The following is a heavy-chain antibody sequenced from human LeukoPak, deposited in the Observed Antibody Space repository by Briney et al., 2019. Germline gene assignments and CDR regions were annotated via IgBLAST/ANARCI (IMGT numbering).Heavy chain of an antibody. CDR1: GGSISSYY. Sequence: PSETLSLTCTVSGGSISSYYWSWIRQPPGKGLEWIGYIYYSGSTNYNPSLKSRVTISVDTSKNQFSLKLSSVTAADTAVYFCARERRDGYRRFDYWGQGTLVTVSS. D-gene: IGHD5-24*01. V-gene: IGHV4-59*12. J-gene: IGHJ4*02. CDR2: IYYSGST. CDR3: ARERRDGYRRFDY.